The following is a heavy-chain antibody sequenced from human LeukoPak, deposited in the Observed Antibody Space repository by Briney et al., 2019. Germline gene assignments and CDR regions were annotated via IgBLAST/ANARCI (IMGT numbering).Heavy chain of an antibody. V-gene: IGHV4-30-2*01. D-gene: IGHD3-16*02. J-gene: IGHJ4*02. CDR3: ARGKAITFGGVIVKGDYFDY. CDR2: IYHSGST. Sequence: SETLSLTCTVFGGSISSGGYYWSWIRQPPGKGLEWIGYIYHSGSTYYNPSLKSRVTISVDTSKNQFSLKLSSVTAADTAVYYCARGKAITFGGVIVKGDYFDYWGQGTLVTVSS. CDR1: GGSISSGGYY.